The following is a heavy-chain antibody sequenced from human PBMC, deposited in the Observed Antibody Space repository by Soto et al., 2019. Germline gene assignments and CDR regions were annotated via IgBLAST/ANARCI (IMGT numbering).Heavy chain of an antibody. CDR1: GFTFSNFG. CDR3: ARDPGQDEAMDY. CDR2: IWHDGKNK. V-gene: IGHV3-33*01. J-gene: IGHJ4*02. Sequence: QVQVVESGGGVVQPGRSLRLSCVASGFTFSNFGMHWVRQAPGKGLEWVAVIWHDGKNKYYADSAEGRVTVSRDNSKNTLYLQMNSLTAEDTAVYYCARDPGQDEAMDYWGQGTLVTVSS.